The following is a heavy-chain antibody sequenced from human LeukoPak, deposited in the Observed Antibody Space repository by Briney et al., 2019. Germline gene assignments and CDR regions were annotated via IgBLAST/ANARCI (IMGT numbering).Heavy chain of an antibody. CDR3: ATDRPCSGGSCYYYYGMDV. J-gene: IGHJ6*02. Sequence: PGGSLRLSCAASGFTFSSYAMHWVRQAPGKGLEWMGGFDPEDGETIYAQKFQGRVTMTEDTSTDTAYMELSSLRSEDTAVYYCATDRPCSGGSCYYYYGMDVWGQGTTVTVSS. V-gene: IGHV1-24*01. D-gene: IGHD2-15*01. CDR1: GFTFSSYA. CDR2: FDPEDGET.